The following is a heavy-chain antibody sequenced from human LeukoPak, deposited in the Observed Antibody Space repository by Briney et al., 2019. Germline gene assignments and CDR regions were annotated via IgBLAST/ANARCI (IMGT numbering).Heavy chain of an antibody. CDR1: GYSFTSYW. D-gene: IGHD2-2*01. CDR3: ARPTCSSTSCYWFGGFDY. CDR2: IYPGDSDT. Sequence: KPGESLEISCKGSGYSFTSYWIGWVRQMPGKGLEWMGIIYPGDSDTRYSPSFQGQVTISADKSISTAYLQWSSLKASDTAMYYCARPTCSSTSCYWFGGFDYWGQGTLVTVSS. J-gene: IGHJ4*02. V-gene: IGHV5-51*01.